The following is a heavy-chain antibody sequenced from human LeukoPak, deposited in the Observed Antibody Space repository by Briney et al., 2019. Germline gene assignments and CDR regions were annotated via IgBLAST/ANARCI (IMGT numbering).Heavy chain of an antibody. V-gene: IGHV4-39*01. CDR1: GGSISSSSYY. J-gene: IGHJ4*02. D-gene: IGHD2-21*02. CDR2: IYYSGST. Sequence: SETLSLTCTVSGGSISSSSYYWGWIRQPPGKGLEWIGSIYYSGSTDYNPSLKSRVTISVDTSKNQFSLKLSSVTAADTAVYYCARLERLLFRTWDYWGQGTLVTVSS. CDR3: ARLERLLFRTWDY.